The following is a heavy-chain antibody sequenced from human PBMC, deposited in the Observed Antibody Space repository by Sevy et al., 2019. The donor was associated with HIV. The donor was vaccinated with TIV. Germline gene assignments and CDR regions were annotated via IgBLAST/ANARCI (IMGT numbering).Heavy chain of an antibody. CDR1: GFTFTTYA. J-gene: IGHJ3*02. CDR3: AKDFYDSSGYYPMEAFDI. CDR2: LSGSGAST. D-gene: IGHD3-22*01. V-gene: IGHV3-23*01. Sequence: GGSLRLSCAASGFTFTTYAMGWVRQAPGKGLKWVSTLSGSGASTYYADSVKGRFTISRDNSKNTLFLQMDSLRAEDTAVYCCAKDFYDSSGYYPMEAFDIWGQWTMVTVSS.